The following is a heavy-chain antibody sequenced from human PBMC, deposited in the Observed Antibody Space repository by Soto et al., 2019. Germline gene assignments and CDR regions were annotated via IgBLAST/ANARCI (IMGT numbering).Heavy chain of an antibody. CDR1: GFTFSIYA. V-gene: IGHV3-23*01. D-gene: IGHD5-12*01. CDR3: ATHSGYDQYCGMDV. Sequence: EVQLLESGGGFVQHGGSLRLSCAASGFTFSIYAMSWVRQAPGKGLEWVSATPGSGGSTYYAGSVKGRFTISRDNSTNTLYLQMHSLRAEDTAVDYCATHSGYDQYCGMDVWGQGTTVTVSS. J-gene: IGHJ6*02. CDR2: TPGSGGST.